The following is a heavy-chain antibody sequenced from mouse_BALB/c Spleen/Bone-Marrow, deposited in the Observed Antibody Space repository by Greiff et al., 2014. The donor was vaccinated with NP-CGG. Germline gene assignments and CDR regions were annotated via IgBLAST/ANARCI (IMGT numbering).Heavy chain of an antibody. Sequence: EVQLQESGTVLARPGASVKMSCKASGYTFTSYWMHWVKQRPGQGLEWIGAIYPGNSDTSYNQKFKGKAKLTAVTSTSTAYMELSSRTNEDSAVYDCTRGCERYYAMDYWGQGTSVTVSS. CDR3: TRGCERYYAMDY. D-gene: IGHD3-3*01. CDR1: GYTFTSYW. V-gene: IGHV1-5*01. J-gene: IGHJ4*01. CDR2: IYPGNSDT.